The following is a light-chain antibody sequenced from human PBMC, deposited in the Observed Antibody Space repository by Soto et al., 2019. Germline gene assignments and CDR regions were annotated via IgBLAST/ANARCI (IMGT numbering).Light chain of an antibody. J-gene: IGKJ4*01. CDR2: DTS. CDR3: QPYNNWPLT. CDR1: QSVTSTY. Sequence: EIVLTQSPGTLSLSPGERATLSCRASQSVTSTYLAWYQQKPGQGPRLLIYDTSTRATGVPARFSGSRSGPEFTLTINSLQSEDFAIYYCQPYNNWPLTFGGGTKVESK. V-gene: IGKV3-15*01.